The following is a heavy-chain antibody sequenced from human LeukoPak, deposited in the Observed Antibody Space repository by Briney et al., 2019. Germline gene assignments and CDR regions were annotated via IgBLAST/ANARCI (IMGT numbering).Heavy chain of an antibody. D-gene: IGHD6-13*01. J-gene: IGHJ5*02. CDR2: TYYRSKWYN. V-gene: IGHV6-1*01. Sequence: SQTLSLTCAISGDSVSSNSAAWNWIRQSPSRGLEWLGRTYYRSKWYNDYAVSVKSRITINPDTSKNQFSLQLNSVTPEDTAVYYCARASEFHSSSWYAPPENWFDPWGQGTLVTVSS. CDR1: GDSVSSNSAA. CDR3: ARASEFHSSSWYAPPENWFDP.